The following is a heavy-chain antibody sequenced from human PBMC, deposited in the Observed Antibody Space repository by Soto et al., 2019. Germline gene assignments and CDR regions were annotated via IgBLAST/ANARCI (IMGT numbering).Heavy chain of an antibody. CDR3: ARDGGYSGSY. CDR1: GYSFTSYV. Sequence: QVQLVQSGAEVKKPGASVKVSCKASGYSFTSYVISWVRQAAGQGLEWMGWISAYIGNTNYAQKLQGRVTMTTDTSTNPAYMELRSLRTDDKDVYYCARDGGYSGSYWGQGTLVTVSS. CDR2: ISAYIGNT. V-gene: IGHV1-18*01. D-gene: IGHD1-26*01. J-gene: IGHJ4*02.